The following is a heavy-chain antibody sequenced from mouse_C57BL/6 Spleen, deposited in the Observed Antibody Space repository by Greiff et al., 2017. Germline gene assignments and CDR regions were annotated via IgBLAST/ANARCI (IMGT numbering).Heavy chain of an antibody. CDR2: IYPGSGST. Sequence: QVQLKQPGAELVKPGASVKMSCKASGYTFTSYWITWVKQRPGQGLEWIGDIYPGSGSTNYNEKFKSKATLTVDTSSSAAYMQLSSLTSEDSAVYYCAREGYDYLAWFAYWGQGTLVTVSA. J-gene: IGHJ3*01. CDR3: AREGYDYLAWFAY. CDR1: GYTFTSYW. D-gene: IGHD2-4*01. V-gene: IGHV1-55*01.